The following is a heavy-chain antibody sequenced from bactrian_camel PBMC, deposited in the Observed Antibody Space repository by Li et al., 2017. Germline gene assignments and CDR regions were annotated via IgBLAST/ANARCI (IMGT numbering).Heavy chain of an antibody. Sequence: HVQLVESGGGSATSGGSLRLSCTASRDDVIRDCITWFFQAPGKKREWVASINKGSTNAVYVDSVKGRFTISRDNAKNTLYLQLNSLKTEDMAMYYCVKGWGSGGSRGQGTQVTVS. V-gene: IGHV3S1*01. CDR2: INKGSTNA. CDR1: RDDVIRDC. CDR3: VKGWGSGGS. D-gene: IGHD5*01. J-gene: IGHJ4*01.